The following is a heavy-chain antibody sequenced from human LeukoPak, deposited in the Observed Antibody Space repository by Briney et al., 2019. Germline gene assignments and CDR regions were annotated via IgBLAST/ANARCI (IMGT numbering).Heavy chain of an antibody. V-gene: IGHV1-18*01. CDR3: ARRVRITMVRGVMLGDAFDI. Sequence: ASVKVSCKASGYTFTSYGISWVRQAPGQGLEWMGWISAYNGNTNYAQKPQGRVTMTTDTSTSTAYMELRSLRSDDTAVYYCARRVRITMVRGVMLGDAFDIWGQGTMVTVSS. D-gene: IGHD3-10*01. CDR1: GYTFTSYG. CDR2: ISAYNGNT. J-gene: IGHJ3*02.